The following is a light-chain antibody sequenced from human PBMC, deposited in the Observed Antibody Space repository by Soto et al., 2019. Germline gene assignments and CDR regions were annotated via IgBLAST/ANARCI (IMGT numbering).Light chain of an antibody. CDR1: QGISNY. Sequence: DLQMTQSPSSLSASVGDRVTITCRASQGISNYLAWYPQKPGKVPKLLIYAASTLQSGVPSPFSGSGSGSDSNLTISSLQPDAGANYDDQKYNSSPWKSGKGTKVVIK. J-gene: IGKJ1*01. CDR3: QKYNSSPWK. CDR2: AAS. V-gene: IGKV1-27*01.